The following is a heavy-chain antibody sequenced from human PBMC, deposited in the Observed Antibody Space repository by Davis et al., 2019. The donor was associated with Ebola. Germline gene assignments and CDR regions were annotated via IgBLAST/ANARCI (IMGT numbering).Heavy chain of an antibody. CDR1: GFTFSNYA. D-gene: IGHD6-25*01. CDR3: ARDRLSYYYGMGV. Sequence: GESLKISCAASGFTFSNYAMSWVRQAPGKGLEWVSYISSGGTTIYYADSVKGRFTISRDNAKNSLYLQMNSLRAEDTAVYYCARDRLSYYYGMGVWGQGTTVTVSS. J-gene: IGHJ6*02. CDR2: ISSGGTTI. V-gene: IGHV3-11*01.